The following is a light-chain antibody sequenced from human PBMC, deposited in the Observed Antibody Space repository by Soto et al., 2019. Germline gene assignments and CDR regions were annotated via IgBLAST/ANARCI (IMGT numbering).Light chain of an antibody. CDR2: GAS. V-gene: IGKV3-20*01. CDR1: QSVINSY. Sequence: EIVLTQSPGTLSLSPGERATLSCRASQSVINSYLAWYQHKAGQAPRLLIYGASSSATGIPDKFSGSGSGTDFTLTISRLEPEDFAVYYCQQYGISPWTFGQGTKVEIK. CDR3: QQYGISPWT. J-gene: IGKJ1*01.